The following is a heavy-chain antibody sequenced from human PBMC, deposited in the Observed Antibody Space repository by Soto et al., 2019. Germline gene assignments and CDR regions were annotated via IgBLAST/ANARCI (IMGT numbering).Heavy chain of an antibody. CDR1: GFIFSTFS. D-gene: IGHD6-6*01. Sequence: QLVESGGGLVQPGGSLRLSCSASGFIFSTFSMNWVRQAPGKGLEWISYISSGSNIIYYADSVTGRFTISRDNAENSLYLQMNSLRDEDTAVYYCARLYSTSSVSRGFAHWGQGTLVTVSS. V-gene: IGHV3-48*02. CDR2: ISSGSNII. CDR3: ARLYSTSSVSRGFAH. J-gene: IGHJ5*02.